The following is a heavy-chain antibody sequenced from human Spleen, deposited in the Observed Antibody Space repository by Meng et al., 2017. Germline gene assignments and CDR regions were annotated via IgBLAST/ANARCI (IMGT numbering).Heavy chain of an antibody. CDR2: IYSTGST. V-gene: IGHV4-61*02. CDR1: GGSVSSGSYY. Sequence: SETLSLTCTVSGGSVSSGSYYWSWIRQPAGKRLEWIGRIYSTGSTNYNPSLKSRVTISLDTSNNQFSLKLSSVTAADTAVYYCARVAYYYGSGRRYWFDPWGQGTLVTVSS. J-gene: IGHJ5*02. D-gene: IGHD3-10*01. CDR3: ARVAYYYGSGRRYWFDP.